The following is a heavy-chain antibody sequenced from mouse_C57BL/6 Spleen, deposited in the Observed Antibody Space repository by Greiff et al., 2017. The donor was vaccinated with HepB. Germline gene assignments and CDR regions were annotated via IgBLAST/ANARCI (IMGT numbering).Heavy chain of an antibody. CDR3: ANSKWDAMDY. CDR2: INPNNGGT. CDR1: GYTFTDYY. V-gene: IGHV1-26*01. D-gene: IGHD2-5*01. J-gene: IGHJ4*01. Sequence: EVQLQQSGPELVKPGASVKISCKASGYTFTDYYMNWVKQSHGKSLEWIGDINPNNGGTSYNQKFKGKATLTVDKSSSTAYMELRSLTSEDSAVYYCANSKWDAMDYWGQGTSVTVSS.